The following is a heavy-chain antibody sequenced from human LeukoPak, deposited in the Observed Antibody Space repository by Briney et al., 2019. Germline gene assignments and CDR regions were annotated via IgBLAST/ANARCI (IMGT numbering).Heavy chain of an antibody. CDR3: AKDENPRDYNYSGMDV. D-gene: IGHD2/OR15-2a*01. V-gene: IGHV3-30-3*01. Sequence: PGGSLRLSCAASGFTFSGFTFSSYAMHWVRQAPGKGLEWVAVVSNDDSIKYYAESLKGRLTISRDNSKNTLYLQMNDLRREDTAVYYCAKDENPRDYNYSGMDVWGQGTTVTVSS. J-gene: IGHJ6*02. CDR2: VSNDDSIK. CDR1: GFTFSGFTFSSYA.